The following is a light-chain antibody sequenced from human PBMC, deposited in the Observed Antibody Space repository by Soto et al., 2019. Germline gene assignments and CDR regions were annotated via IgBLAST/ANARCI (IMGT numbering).Light chain of an antibody. V-gene: IGKV1-5*03. J-gene: IGKJ1*01. CDR3: QNYNTYPWK. CDR1: QSISTY. CDR2: KAS. Sequence: DIQMTPSHSTLSASVLDRVTITCRASQSISTYLAWYRHKPGEAPKLLIYKASTLERGVPSRFSGSGSGTDFTLTISSLQPDDFATYYCQNYNTYPWKFGQGTKVDIK.